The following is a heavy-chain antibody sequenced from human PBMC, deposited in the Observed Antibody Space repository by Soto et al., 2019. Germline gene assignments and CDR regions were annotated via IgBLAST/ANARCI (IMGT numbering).Heavy chain of an antibody. J-gene: IGHJ4*02. CDR3: VRDSHGDY. CDR2: IDHDGPT. V-gene: IGHV3-74*01. CDR1: GFTFSNYW. Sequence: EVQLVESGGGLVQPGGSLRLSCAGSGFTFSNYWMHWGRQAPGKGLEWVSRIDHDGPTDYADSVRGRLTIARDNAENTLYLQMNSLRPEDTAVYYCVRDSHGDYWGQGTLVTVSS.